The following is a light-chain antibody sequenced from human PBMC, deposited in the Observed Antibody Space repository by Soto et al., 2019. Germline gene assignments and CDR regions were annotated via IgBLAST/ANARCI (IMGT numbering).Light chain of an antibody. J-gene: IGKJ1*01. CDR1: QSVDTTF. V-gene: IGKV3-20*01. Sequence: EIVLTQSPGSLSLSPGQRATLSCRASQSVDTTFFAWYQKKRGQAPRLLIQGASKRATGIPDRFSGSGSGTDFTLIISRLEPEDFAVYYCQQYMSSVTFGQGTKVEIK. CDR3: QQYMSSVT. CDR2: GAS.